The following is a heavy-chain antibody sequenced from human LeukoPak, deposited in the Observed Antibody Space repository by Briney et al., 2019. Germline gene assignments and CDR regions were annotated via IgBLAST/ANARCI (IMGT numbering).Heavy chain of an antibody. CDR2: ISRSSSYI. D-gene: IGHD2-15*01. J-gene: IGHJ4*02. CDR3: ARAPLGHCSGGSCYDLDY. V-gene: IGHV3-21*01. CDR1: GFTFSSYS. Sequence: GGSLRLSCAASGFTFSSYSMNSVRQAPGKGLGWVSSISRSSSYIYYADSVKGRFTISRDNAKNSLYLQMNSLRAEDTAVYYCARAPLGHCSGGSCYDLDYWGQGTLVTVSS.